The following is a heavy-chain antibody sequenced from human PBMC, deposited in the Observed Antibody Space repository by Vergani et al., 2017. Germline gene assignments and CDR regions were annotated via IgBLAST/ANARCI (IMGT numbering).Heavy chain of an antibody. D-gene: IGHD3-10*01. Sequence: QVQLQESGPGLVKPSETLSLTCAVSGYSISSGYYWGWIRQPPGKGLEWIGSIYHSGSTYYNPSLKSRGTISVDTSKNQFSLKLSSVTAADTAVYYCARQGAPYGSESYRDYYYGMDVWGQGTTVTVSS. CDR1: GYSISSGYY. V-gene: IGHV4-38-2*01. CDR2: IYHSGST. CDR3: ARQGAPYGSESYRDYYYGMDV. J-gene: IGHJ6*02.